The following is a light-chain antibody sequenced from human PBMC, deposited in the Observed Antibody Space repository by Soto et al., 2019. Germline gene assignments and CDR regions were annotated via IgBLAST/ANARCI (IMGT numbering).Light chain of an antibody. CDR1: QSVSSSY. CDR3: QQYGSSPWT. J-gene: IGKJ1*01. Sequence: EIVLTQSPCTLSLSPGERATLSCRASQSVSSSYLAWYQQKPGQAPRLLIYGASSRATGIPDRFRGSGSGTDFTLTISRLEPEDFAVYYCQQYGSSPWTFGQGTKVDIK. CDR2: GAS. V-gene: IGKV3-20*01.